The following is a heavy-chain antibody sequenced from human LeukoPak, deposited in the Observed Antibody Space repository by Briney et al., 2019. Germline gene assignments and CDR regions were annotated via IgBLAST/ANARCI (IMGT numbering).Heavy chain of an antibody. D-gene: IGHD2-21*01. Sequence: YPSETLSLTCTVSGGSISNYYWSWIRQPPGKGLEWIGYIYYSWSTKYNSSLKRRVTISVQKSNNQFSLKLTSVTAADTAVYYCARSSSILTRPTFDYWGRGTLVTVSS. J-gene: IGHJ4*02. V-gene: IGHV4-59*01. CDR2: IYYSWST. CDR1: GGSISNYY. CDR3: ARSSSILTRPTFDY.